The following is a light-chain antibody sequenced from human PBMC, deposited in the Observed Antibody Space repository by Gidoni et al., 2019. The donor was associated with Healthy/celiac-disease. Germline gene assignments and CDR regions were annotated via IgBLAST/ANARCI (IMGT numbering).Light chain of an antibody. CDR2: GAS. V-gene: IGKV3-15*01. J-gene: IGKJ2*01. Sequence: EIVMTQPPATLSVSPGDSATLPCRASQSVSSNLAWYQQKPGQAPRLLLYGASTRATGIPARFSGSGSGTEFTLTISSLQSEDFAVYYCQQYNNWPPYTFGQGTKLEIK. CDR3: QQYNNWPPYT. CDR1: QSVSSN.